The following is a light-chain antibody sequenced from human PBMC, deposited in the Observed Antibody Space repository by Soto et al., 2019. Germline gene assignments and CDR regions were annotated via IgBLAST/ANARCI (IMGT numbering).Light chain of an antibody. V-gene: IGKV3D-15*01. J-gene: IGKJ4*01. Sequence: IVMTQSPATLSVSPGEGATLSCRASQSISTNLAWYQQKPGQAPRLLIDGASSRATGIPARFSGSGSGTEFTLTISSLQSEDFAVYFCQQYHDWPLTFGGGTRVEVE. CDR1: QSISTN. CDR2: GAS. CDR3: QQYHDWPLT.